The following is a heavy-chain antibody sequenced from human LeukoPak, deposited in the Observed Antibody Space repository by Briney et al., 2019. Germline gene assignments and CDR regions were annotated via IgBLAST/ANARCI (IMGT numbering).Heavy chain of an antibody. CDR3: ARLVGAGAHHFDY. J-gene: IGHJ4*02. CDR2: IYYSGSA. V-gene: IGHV4-39*01. CDR1: GGSISSSSYY. Sequence: SETLSLTCTVSGGSISSSSYYWGWLRQPPGKGLEWIATIYYSGSAYYNPSLKSRVTISVDTSKNQFSLKRSSVTAADTAVYYCARLVGAGAHHFDYWGQGTLVTVSS. D-gene: IGHD1-26*01.